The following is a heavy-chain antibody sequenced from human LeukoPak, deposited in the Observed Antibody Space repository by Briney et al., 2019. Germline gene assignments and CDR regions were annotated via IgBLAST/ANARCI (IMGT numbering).Heavy chain of an antibody. D-gene: IGHD7-27*01. Sequence: SETLSLTCTVSGGSISSYYWSCIRQPARKGLESIGRIYTSGSTNYNPSLKSRVTMSVDTSKNQSSLDLTSVTAADTAVYYCASNTGTVFDYWGQGALVTVSS. CDR1: GGSISSYY. CDR2: IYTSGST. V-gene: IGHV4-4*07. CDR3: ASNTGTVFDY. J-gene: IGHJ4*02.